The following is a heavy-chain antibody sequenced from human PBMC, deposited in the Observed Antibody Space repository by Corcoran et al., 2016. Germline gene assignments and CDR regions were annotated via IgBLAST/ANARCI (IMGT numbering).Heavy chain of an antibody. CDR1: GYTFTSYA. Sequence: QVQLVQSGAEVKKPGASVKVSCKASGYTFTSYAMHWVRQAPGQRLEWMGWINAGNGNTKYSPKFQGRVTITRDTSASTAYMELSSLRSEDTAVYYCAREAVGGSADYWGQGTLVTVSS. J-gene: IGHJ4*02. CDR3: AREAVGGSADY. D-gene: IGHD3-16*01. CDR2: INAGNGNT. V-gene: IGHV1-3*01.